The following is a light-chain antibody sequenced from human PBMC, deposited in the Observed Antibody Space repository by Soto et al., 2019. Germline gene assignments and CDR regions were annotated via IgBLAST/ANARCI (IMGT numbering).Light chain of an antibody. CDR2: GVS. CDR3: QQYGSSQT. Sequence: ETVLTQSPGTLSLSPGERATLSCRASQSVSSGYLAWYQQKPGQAPRLLIYGVSSRATSIPDRFSGSGSGTDFTLTISRLEPEDFGVYYCQQYGSSQTFGQGTKVEIK. J-gene: IGKJ1*01. CDR1: QSVSSGY. V-gene: IGKV3-20*01.